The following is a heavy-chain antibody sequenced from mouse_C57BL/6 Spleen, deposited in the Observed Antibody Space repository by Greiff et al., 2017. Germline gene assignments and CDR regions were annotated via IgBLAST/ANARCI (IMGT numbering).Heavy chain of an antibody. CDR3: ARSPNYYGSSLYYFDY. Sequence: QVQLQQPGAELVMPGASVKLSCKASGYTFTSYWMHWVKQRPGQGLEWIGEIDPSDSYTNYNQKFKGKSTLTVDKSSSTAYMQLSSLTSEDSAVYYCARSPNYYGSSLYYFDYWGQGTTRTVSS. CDR2: IDPSDSYT. J-gene: IGHJ2*01. D-gene: IGHD1-1*01. CDR1: GYTFTSYW. V-gene: IGHV1-69*01.